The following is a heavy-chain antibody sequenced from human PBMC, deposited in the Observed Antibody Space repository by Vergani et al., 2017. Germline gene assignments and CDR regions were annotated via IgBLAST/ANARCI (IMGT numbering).Heavy chain of an antibody. Sequence: QLQLQESGPGLVKPSETLSLTCTVSGGSLSSSSYYLGWIRQPPGKGLEWIGSIYYSGSTYYNPSLKRRVTISVDTSKNQFSLKRIAVTAADTGVYYCAGLGDNWNDDYYYMDVWGKGTTVTVSS. D-gene: IGHD1-1*01. J-gene: IGHJ6*03. CDR1: GGSLSSSSYY. V-gene: IGHV4-39*07. CDR3: AGLGDNWNDDYYYMDV. CDR2: IYYSGST.